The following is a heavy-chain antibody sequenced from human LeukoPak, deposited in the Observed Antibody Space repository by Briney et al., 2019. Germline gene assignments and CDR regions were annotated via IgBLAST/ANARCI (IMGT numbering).Heavy chain of an antibody. D-gene: IGHD3-10*01. CDR2: ISYDGSNK. CDR3: ARADGSGNYYYYGMDV. Sequence: GRSLRLSCAASGFTFSSYAMHWVRQAPGKGLERVAVISYDGSNKYYADSVKGRFTISRDNSKNTLYLQMNSLRAEDTAVYYCARADGSGNYYYYGMDVWGQGTTVTVSS. CDR1: GFTFSSYA. J-gene: IGHJ6*02. V-gene: IGHV3-30-3*01.